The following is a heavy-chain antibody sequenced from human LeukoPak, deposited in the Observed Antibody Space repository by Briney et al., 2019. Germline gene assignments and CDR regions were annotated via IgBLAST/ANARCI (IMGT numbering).Heavy chain of an antibody. CDR3: ARSPRYYDSSGYYHDAFHI. Sequence: PSETLSLTCTVSGGSISGDYWNWIRQPPGKGLEWIGYAYGSGSTTCNPSLKSRVTISVDTSRSQFSLKLSSVTAADTAVYYCARSPRYYDSSGYYHDAFHIWGQGTMVTVSS. CDR2: AYGSGST. D-gene: IGHD3-22*01. V-gene: IGHV4-59*08. J-gene: IGHJ3*02. CDR1: GGSISGDY.